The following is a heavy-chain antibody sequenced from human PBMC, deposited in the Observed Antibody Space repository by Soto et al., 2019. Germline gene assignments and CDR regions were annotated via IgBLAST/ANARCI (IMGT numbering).Heavy chain of an antibody. CDR3: ATVVTAAIYYYYYGMDV. CDR2: INAGNGNT. D-gene: IGHD2-2*01. V-gene: IGHV1-3*01. J-gene: IGHJ6*02. Sequence: APVKVSCKASGYTFTSYAMHWVRQAPGQRLEWMGWINAGNGNTKYSRKFQGRVTITRDTSASTAYMELSSLRSEDTAVYYCATVVTAAIYYYYYGMDVWGQGTTVTVSS. CDR1: GYTFTSYA.